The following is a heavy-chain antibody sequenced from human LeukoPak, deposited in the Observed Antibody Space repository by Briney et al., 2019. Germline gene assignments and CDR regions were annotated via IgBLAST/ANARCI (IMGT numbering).Heavy chain of an antibody. V-gene: IGHV3-23*01. CDR3: TKDLEGYSNS. J-gene: IGHJ4*02. CDR1: GFTFSSYS. Sequence: GGSLRPSCAASGFTFSSYSMTWVRQAPGKGPDWVSTISGSGGSTYYADSVKGRFTISRDNSKNTLLLQMNSLRGEDTAVYYCTKDLEGYSNSWGQGTLVTVSS. CDR2: ISGSGGST. D-gene: IGHD5-12*01.